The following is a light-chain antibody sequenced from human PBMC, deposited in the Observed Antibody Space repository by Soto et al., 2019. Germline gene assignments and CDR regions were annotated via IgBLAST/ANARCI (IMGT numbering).Light chain of an antibody. CDR2: DAS. CDR3: QQYENLPT. CDR1: QNINNY. J-gene: IGKJ5*01. V-gene: IGKV1-33*01. Sequence: DIPMTQSPSSRSASVGDRVTITGQASQNINNYLNWYQQKPGRAPNLLIYDASNLEAGVPSRFRGSGSGTDFTFTIRRLKPEDIATYYCQQYENLPTFGQGTRLEIK.